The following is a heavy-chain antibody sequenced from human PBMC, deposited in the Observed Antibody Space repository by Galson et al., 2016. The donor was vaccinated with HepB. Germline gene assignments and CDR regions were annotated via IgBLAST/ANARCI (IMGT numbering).Heavy chain of an antibody. CDR2: INPDGSEK. J-gene: IGHJ3*02. D-gene: IGHD3-10*01. V-gene: IGHV3-7*01. Sequence: SLRLSCAASGFVFNKSWMTWARQAPGKGLEWVANINPDGSEKYYVDSVKGRFTISRDNAKNTLYVQMNSLRAEDTAVYYCAREGGSGALDIWGQGTMVTVSS. CDR3: AREGGSGALDI. CDR1: GFVFNKSW.